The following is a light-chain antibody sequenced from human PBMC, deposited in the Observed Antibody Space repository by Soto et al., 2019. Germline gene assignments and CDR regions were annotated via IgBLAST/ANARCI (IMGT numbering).Light chain of an antibody. V-gene: IGKV4-1*01. CDR3: QQYNSHWT. CDR1: QSILYSSNNKNY. CDR2: WAS. Sequence: DIVMTQSPDSLAVSLVESATINCKPSQSILYSSNNKNYLAWYQQKPGQPPKLLIYWASTRECGVPDRFSGSGSGTEFTLTISSLQPDDFATYYCQQYNSHWTFGQGTKVDIK. J-gene: IGKJ1*01.